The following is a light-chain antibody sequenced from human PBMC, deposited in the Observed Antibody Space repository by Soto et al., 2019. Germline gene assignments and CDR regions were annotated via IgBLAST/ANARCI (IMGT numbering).Light chain of an antibody. V-gene: IGKV3-11*01. CDR2: DAS. Sequence: EIVLTQSPATLSLSPGERATLSCRASQSVSSYLAWYQQKPGQAPRLLIYDASNRATGIPARFSGSESGTDFPLTISSLEPEDFAVYYCQQRSNWPGTFGQGTQLEIK. CDR3: QQRSNWPGT. CDR1: QSVSSY. J-gene: IGKJ2*01.